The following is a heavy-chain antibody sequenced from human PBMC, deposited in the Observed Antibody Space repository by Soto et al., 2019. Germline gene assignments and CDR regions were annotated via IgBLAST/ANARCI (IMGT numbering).Heavy chain of an antibody. CDR1: GFSFDDFV. J-gene: IGHJ4*02. V-gene: IGHV3-9*01. D-gene: IGHD2-21*02. Sequence: EAQLVESGGGLVQPGRSLRLSCVASGFSFDDFVMNWVRQRPGKGLEWVSSVSWNSGAKLYADSVKGRFAISRDSAKKSVYLQMNSLRPDDTAFYYCAKGVATAVPALDYWGQGTLVTVSS. CDR3: AKGVATAVPALDY. CDR2: VSWNSGAK.